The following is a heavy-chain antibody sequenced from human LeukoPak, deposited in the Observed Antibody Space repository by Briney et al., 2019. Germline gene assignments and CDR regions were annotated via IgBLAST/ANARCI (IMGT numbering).Heavy chain of an antibody. J-gene: IGHJ4*02. CDR3: ARDVSEFSGYGEGFQY. Sequence: GGALRLSCAASGFTFSHYTMNWVRQAPGKGLGCVSSITSSSSYIYYSDSVKGRFTIPRDNARKSLCLEMNSLRAEDTAVYYCARDVSEFSGYGEGFQYWGQGTLVAVSS. D-gene: IGHD5-12*01. CDR2: ITSSSSYI. V-gene: IGHV3-21*01. CDR1: GFTFSHYT.